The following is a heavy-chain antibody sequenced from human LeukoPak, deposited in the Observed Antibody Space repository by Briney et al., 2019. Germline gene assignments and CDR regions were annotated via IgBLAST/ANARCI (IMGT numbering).Heavy chain of an antibody. CDR1: GGSISSYY. J-gene: IGHJ4*02. CDR3: ARGRSGSYYGKNNYYFDY. V-gene: IGHV4-59*01. CDR2: IYYSEST. D-gene: IGHD1-26*01. Sequence: SETLSLTCTVSGGSISSYYWSWIRQPPGKGLEWIGYIYYSESTNYNPSLKSRVTISVDTSKNQFSLKLSSVTAADTAVYYCARGRSGSYYGKNNYYFDYWGQGTLVTVSS.